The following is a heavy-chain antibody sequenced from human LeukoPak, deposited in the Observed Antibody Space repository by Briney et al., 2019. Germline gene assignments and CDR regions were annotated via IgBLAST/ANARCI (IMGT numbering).Heavy chain of an antibody. D-gene: IGHD6-13*01. J-gene: IGHJ4*02. CDR2: ISGSGGST. Sequence: GGSLRLSCAASGFTFRNYAMSWVRQAPGKGLEWVSAISGSGGSTYYADSVKGRFTISRDNSKNTLYLQMNSLRAEDTAVYYCAKDLIAAAGTYFDYWGQGTLVTVSS. CDR1: GFTFRNYA. CDR3: AKDLIAAAGTYFDY. V-gene: IGHV3-23*01.